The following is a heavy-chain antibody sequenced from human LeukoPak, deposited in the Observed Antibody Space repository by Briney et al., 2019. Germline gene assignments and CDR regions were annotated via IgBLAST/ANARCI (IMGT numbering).Heavy chain of an antibody. Sequence: ASVKVSCKASGYTFTSYGISWVRQAPGQGLECMGWISANNGDTDYPPKLQDRVTMTTDTYTSTAYMELRSLRSDDTAMYYCARESHETREDYWGQGTLVTVSS. J-gene: IGHJ4*02. CDR2: ISANNGDT. D-gene: IGHD1-1*01. CDR1: GYTFTSYG. V-gene: IGHV1-18*01. CDR3: ARESHETREDY.